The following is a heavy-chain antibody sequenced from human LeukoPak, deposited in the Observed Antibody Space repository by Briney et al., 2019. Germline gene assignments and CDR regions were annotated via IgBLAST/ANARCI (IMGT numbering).Heavy chain of an antibody. Sequence: GGSLRLSCTASGFTFSAYAMRGVRQAPGKGPEWVSAIRGGGTSEFYADSVKGRFRISRDNSKDTLFLQTNSLRAEDTAVYYCARDPNGDYIGAFDMWGPGTMVTVSS. CDR3: ARDPNGDYIGAFDM. CDR1: GFTFSAYA. V-gene: IGHV3-23*01. CDR2: IRGGGTSE. J-gene: IGHJ3*02. D-gene: IGHD4-17*01.